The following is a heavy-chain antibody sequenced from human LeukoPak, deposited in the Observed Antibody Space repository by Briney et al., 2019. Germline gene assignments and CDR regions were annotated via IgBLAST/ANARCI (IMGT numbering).Heavy chain of an antibody. V-gene: IGHV4-34*01. Sequence: SETLSLTCAVYGGSFSGYYWSWIRQPPGKGLEWIGEINHSGSTNYNPSLKSRVTISVDTSKNQFSLKLSSVTAADTAVYYCARFRYFDWLPYYYYGMDVWGKGTTVTVSS. J-gene: IGHJ6*04. CDR3: ARFRYFDWLPYYYYGMDV. CDR2: INHSGST. D-gene: IGHD3-9*01. CDR1: GGSFSGYY.